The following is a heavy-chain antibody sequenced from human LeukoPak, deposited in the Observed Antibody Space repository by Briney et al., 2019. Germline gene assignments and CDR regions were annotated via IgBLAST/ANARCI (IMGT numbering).Heavy chain of an antibody. CDR2: ISYDGSNK. V-gene: IGHV3-30-3*01. D-gene: IGHD5-12*01. CDR1: GFIFSSYA. CDR3: ARSQATIYYFDY. Sequence: GGSLRLSCAASGFIFSSYAMHWVRQAPGKGLEWVTIISYDGSNKYYADSVRGRFTISRDNSMNTLSLQMNSLRAEDTAVYYCARSQATIYYFDYWGQGTLVTVSS. J-gene: IGHJ4*02.